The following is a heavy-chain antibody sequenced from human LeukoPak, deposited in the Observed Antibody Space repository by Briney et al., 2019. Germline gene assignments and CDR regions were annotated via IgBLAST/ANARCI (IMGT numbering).Heavy chain of an antibody. CDR1: GGSISSYN. D-gene: IGHD3-3*01. CDR2: IYTSGST. V-gene: IGHV4-4*07. J-gene: IGHJ5*02. Sequence: PSETLSLTCTVSGGSISSYNWSWIRQPAGKGLEWIGRIYTSGSTNYNPSLKSRVTMSVDTSKNQFSLKLSSVTAADTAVYYCARERGIIPYYDFWSGYAASKGFDPWGQGTLVTVSS. CDR3: ARERGIIPYYDFWSGYAASKGFDP.